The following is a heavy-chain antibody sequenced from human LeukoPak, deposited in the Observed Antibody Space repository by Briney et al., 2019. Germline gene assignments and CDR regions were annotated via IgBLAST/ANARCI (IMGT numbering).Heavy chain of an antibody. Sequence: GGSLRLSCAASGFTFSSYGMHWVRQAPGKGLEWVAVISYDGSNKYYADSVKGRFTISRDNSKNTLYLQMNSLRAEDTAVYYCASQGPIVVVPAYYYYYGMDVWGQGTTVTVSS. D-gene: IGHD2-2*01. J-gene: IGHJ6*02. V-gene: IGHV3-30*03. CDR1: GFTFSSYG. CDR3: ASQGPIVVVPAYYYYYGMDV. CDR2: ISYDGSNK.